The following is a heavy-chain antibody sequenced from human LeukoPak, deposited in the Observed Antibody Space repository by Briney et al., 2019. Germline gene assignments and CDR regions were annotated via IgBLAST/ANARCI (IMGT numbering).Heavy chain of an antibody. CDR2: IYRGGST. CDR3: ARGGTFPIFDY. J-gene: IGHJ4*02. Sequence: GRSLRLSCAASGFTVSSNYMSWVRQAAGKGLEWVSVIYRGGSTYYADSVKGRFTISRDNSKNTLYLQMNSLRAEDTAVYYCARGGTFPIFDYWGQGTLVTVSS. D-gene: IGHD2-15*01. V-gene: IGHV3-53*01. CDR1: GFTVSSNY.